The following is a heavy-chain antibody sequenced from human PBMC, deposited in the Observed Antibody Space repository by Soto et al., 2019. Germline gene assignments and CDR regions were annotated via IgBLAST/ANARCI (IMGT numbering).Heavy chain of an antibody. CDR2: IGKNGDIT. D-gene: IGHD6-13*01. J-gene: IGHJ4*02. Sequence: PGGSLRLSCAASGFTFSSYAMNWVRQAPGKGLEWVSTIGKNGDITYYADSVKGRFTISRDNSKNTLYLQMSSLRAEDTALYYCAKKLAYGISWYYFDYWGQGTQVTVSS. CDR1: GFTFSSYA. V-gene: IGHV3-23*01. CDR3: AKKLAYGISWYYFDY.